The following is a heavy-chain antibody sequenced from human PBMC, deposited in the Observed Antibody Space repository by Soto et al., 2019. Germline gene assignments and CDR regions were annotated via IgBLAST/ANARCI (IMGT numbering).Heavy chain of an antibody. CDR1: GGSVTSATYF. V-gene: IGHV4-39*01. J-gene: IGHJ6*02. D-gene: IGHD2-8*02. CDR3: VCGDVVGGVMDI. CDR2: IYYSGST. Sequence: SETLSLTCTVSGGSVTSATYFWGWVRQPPGKGLEWIGKIYYSGSTYYNPSLKSRVTLSADTSKNQVPLNLRSVTAPDTAVYYCVCGDVVGGVMDIWGQGTTVTVSS.